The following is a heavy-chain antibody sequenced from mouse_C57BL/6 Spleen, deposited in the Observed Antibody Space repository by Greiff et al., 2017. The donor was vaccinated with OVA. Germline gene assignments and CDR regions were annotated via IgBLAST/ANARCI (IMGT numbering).Heavy chain of an antibody. Sequence: EVKLVESGGGLVKPGGSLKLSCAASGFTFSDYGMHWVRQAPEKGLEWVAYISSGSSTIYYADTVKGRFTISRDNAKNTLFLQMTSLRSEDTAMYYCAREEGIITPWFAYWGQGTLVTVSA. CDR1: GFTFSDYG. D-gene: IGHD1-1*01. J-gene: IGHJ3*01. CDR2: ISSGSSTI. CDR3: AREEGIITPWFAY. V-gene: IGHV5-17*01.